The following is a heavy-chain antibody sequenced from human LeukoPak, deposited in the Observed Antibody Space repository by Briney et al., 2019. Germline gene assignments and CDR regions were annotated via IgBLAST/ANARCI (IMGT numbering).Heavy chain of an antibody. J-gene: IGHJ5*02. CDR2: IYTSGST. Sequence: PSETLSLTCTVSGGSISSYYWSWIRQPAGKGLEWIGRIYTSGSTNYNPSLKSRVTISVDTSKNQFSLKLSSVTAADTAVYYCARDVRDYDFWSGYYRWFDPWGQGTLVTVSS. CDR1: GGSISSYY. CDR3: ARDVRDYDFWSGYYRWFDP. V-gene: IGHV4-4*07. D-gene: IGHD3-3*01.